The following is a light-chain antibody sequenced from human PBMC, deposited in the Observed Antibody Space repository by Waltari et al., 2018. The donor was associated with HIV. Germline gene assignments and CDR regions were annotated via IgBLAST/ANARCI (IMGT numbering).Light chain of an antibody. CDR1: ENIVPY. J-gene: IGKJ2*01. Sequence: DIHLTQFPSSLSASVGDTVTIACQASENIVPYLNWNQQKPGKAPKIMIYGASHRQHVVSRGFSVGGAGTEFTLTIAVLRPEDVVTYFCQESDSNVIYNLGQGTKIE. V-gene: IGKV1-39*01. CDR3: QESDSNVIYN. CDR2: GAS.